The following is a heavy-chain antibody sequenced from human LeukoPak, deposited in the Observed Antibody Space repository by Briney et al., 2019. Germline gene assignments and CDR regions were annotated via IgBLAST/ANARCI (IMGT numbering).Heavy chain of an antibody. CDR2: INPNSGGT. CDR3: ARDSYCSSTSCYAGWFDP. Sequence: ASVKVSCKASGYTFTGHYMHWMRQAPGQGLEWMGWINPNSGGTNYAQKFQGRVTMTRDTSISTAYMELSRLRSDDTAVYYCARDSYCSSTSCYAGWFDPWGQGTLVTVSS. V-gene: IGHV1-2*02. CDR1: GYTFTGHY. J-gene: IGHJ5*02. D-gene: IGHD2-2*01.